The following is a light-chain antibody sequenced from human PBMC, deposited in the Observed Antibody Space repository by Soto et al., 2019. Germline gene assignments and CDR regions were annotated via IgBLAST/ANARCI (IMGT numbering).Light chain of an antibody. V-gene: IGKV2-28*01. Sequence: IVMTQSPLSLPVTPGEPASISCTTSQSLLHSSGYNYLDWYLQKPGQSPQLLIYLASNLAYGVPDRFSGSGSGTDFTLKISRVEAKDVGVYYCLQTLHTLRTFGQGTNLVIK. CDR1: QSLLHSSGYNY. CDR3: LQTLHTLRT. J-gene: IGKJ2*01. CDR2: LAS.